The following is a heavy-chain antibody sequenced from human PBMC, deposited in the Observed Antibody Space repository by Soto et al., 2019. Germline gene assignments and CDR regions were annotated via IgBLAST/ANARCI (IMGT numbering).Heavy chain of an antibody. Sequence: SETLSLTCAVYGGSFSGPYWSWIRQPPGRGLEWIGEINHRGTSNYNPSLKSRATISIDTSKNQFSLKLNSVTAADTAVYYCARGRKGDYVWGSYRSNWFDPWGQGTLVTVSS. V-gene: IGHV4-34*01. D-gene: IGHD3-16*02. CDR3: ARGRKGDYVWGSYRSNWFDP. CDR2: INHRGTS. J-gene: IGHJ5*02. CDR1: GGSFSGPY.